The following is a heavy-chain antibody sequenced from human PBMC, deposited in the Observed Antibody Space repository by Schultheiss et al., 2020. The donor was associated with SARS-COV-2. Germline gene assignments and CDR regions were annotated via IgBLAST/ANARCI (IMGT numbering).Heavy chain of an antibody. Sequence: SETLSLTCAVYGGSFSGYYWSWIRQPPGKGLEWIGEINHSGSTNYNPSLKSRVTISVDTSKNQFSLKLSSVTAADTAVYYCAKIGGYYGSGSHWGQGTLVTVSS. J-gene: IGHJ4*02. V-gene: IGHV4-34*01. CDR3: AKIGGYYGSGSH. CDR1: GGSFSGYY. D-gene: IGHD3-10*01. CDR2: INHSGST.